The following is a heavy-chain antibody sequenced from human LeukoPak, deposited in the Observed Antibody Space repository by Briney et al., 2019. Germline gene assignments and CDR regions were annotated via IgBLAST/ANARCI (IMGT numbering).Heavy chain of an antibody. D-gene: IGHD3-22*01. V-gene: IGHV4-34*01. CDR2: INHSGST. J-gene: IGHJ4*02. CDR3: ARVRTGSGYLDY. Sequence: PSETLSLTCAVYGGSFSGYYWSWIRQPPGKGLEWNGEINHSGSTNYNPSLKSRVTISVDTSKNQFSLKLSSVTAADTAVYYCARVRTGSGYLDYWGQGTLVTVSS. CDR1: GGSFSGYY.